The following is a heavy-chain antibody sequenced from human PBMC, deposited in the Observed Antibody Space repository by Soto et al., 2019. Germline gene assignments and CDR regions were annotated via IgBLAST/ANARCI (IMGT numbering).Heavy chain of an antibody. J-gene: IGHJ1*01. CDR2: INSDGSST. V-gene: IGHV3-74*01. Sequence: PGGSLRLSCAASGFTFSSYWMHWVRQAPGKGLVWVSRINSDGSSTSYADSVKGRFTISRDNAKNTLYLQMNSLRAEDTAVYYCAKCGYDSSGRLLRDFQPWGQGTVVTVSS. CDR1: GFTFSSYW. D-gene: IGHD3-22*01. CDR3: AKCGYDSSGRLLRDFQP.